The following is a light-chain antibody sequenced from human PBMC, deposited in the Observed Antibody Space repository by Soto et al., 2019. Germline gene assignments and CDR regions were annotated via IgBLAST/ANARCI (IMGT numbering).Light chain of an antibody. V-gene: IGKV1-9*01. CDR2: AAS. Sequence: DIPLTQSPSFLSASVGDRVTITCRASQAISSYLAWYQQKPGKAPKLLIYAASTLQSGVPSRFSGSGSGTEFTLTISSLQPEDFATYYCQQVNSHPRTFGGGTKVASK. CDR1: QAISSY. J-gene: IGKJ4*01. CDR3: QQVNSHPRT.